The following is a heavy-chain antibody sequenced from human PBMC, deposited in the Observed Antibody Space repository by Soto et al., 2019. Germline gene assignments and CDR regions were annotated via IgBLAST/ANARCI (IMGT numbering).Heavy chain of an antibody. D-gene: IGHD1-26*01. CDR2: IIPIIAIA. J-gene: IGHJ4*02. CDR1: GGTFSSYT. Sequence: QVQLVQSGAEVKKPGSSVKVSCRASGGTFSSYTISWVRQAPGQGLEWMGRIIPIIAIANYAQKFQGRVTITADASTSTAYMELSSLRPEDTAVYYCAKVGRDDGYYWGQGTLVTVSS. CDR3: AKVGRDDGYY. V-gene: IGHV1-69*02.